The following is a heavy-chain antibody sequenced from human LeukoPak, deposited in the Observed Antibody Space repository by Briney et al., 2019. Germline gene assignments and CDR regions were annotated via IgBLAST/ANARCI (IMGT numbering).Heavy chain of an antibody. CDR3: ATTRTRLYYFDY. CDR1: GYTLTELS. J-gene: IGHJ4*02. Sequence: ASVKVSCKVSGYTLTELSMHWVRQAPGKGLEWMGGFDPEDGETIYAQKFQGRVTMTRDTSTSTVYMELSSLRSEDTAVYYCATTRTRLYYFDYWGQGTLVTVSS. V-gene: IGHV1-24*01. D-gene: IGHD5-12*01. CDR2: FDPEDGET.